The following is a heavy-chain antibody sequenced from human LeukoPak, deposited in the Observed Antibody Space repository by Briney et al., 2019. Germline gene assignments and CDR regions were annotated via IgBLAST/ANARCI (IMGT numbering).Heavy chain of an antibody. CDR1: GGSISSSSYY. Sequence: SETLSLTCTVSGGSISSSSYYWGWIRQPPGKGLEWIGSIYYSGSTYYNPSLKSRVTISVDTSKNQFSLKLSSVTAADTAVYYCARVPPNIAVGHDYWGQGTLVTVSS. V-gene: IGHV4-39*07. J-gene: IGHJ4*02. CDR2: IYYSGST. D-gene: IGHD6-19*01. CDR3: ARVPPNIAVGHDY.